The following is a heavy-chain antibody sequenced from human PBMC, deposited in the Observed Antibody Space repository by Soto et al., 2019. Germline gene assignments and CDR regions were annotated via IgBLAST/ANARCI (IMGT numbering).Heavy chain of an antibody. Sequence: GGSLRLSCTASGFNFGSYDMHWVRQATGKGLEWVSAIGTAGDTYYPGSVKGRFTISRENAKNSLYLQMNSLRAGDTAVYYCARGPPSGYDSLENTDPAFDYWGQGTLVTVSS. D-gene: IGHD5-12*01. J-gene: IGHJ4*02. CDR1: GFNFGSYD. CDR3: ARGPPSGYDSLENTDPAFDY. CDR2: IGTAGDT. V-gene: IGHV3-13*01.